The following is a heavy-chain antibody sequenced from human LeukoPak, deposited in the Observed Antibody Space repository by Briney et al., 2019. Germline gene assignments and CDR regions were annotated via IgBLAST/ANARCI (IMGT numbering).Heavy chain of an antibody. Sequence: SETLSLTCAVYGGSFSGYYWSWIRQPPGKELEWIGEINHSGSTNHNPSLKSRVTISVDTSKNQFSLKLSSVTAADTAVYYCARGGPVQLEPPVIGPTDYWGQGTLVTVSS. D-gene: IGHD1-1*01. V-gene: IGHV4-34*01. CDR1: GGSFSGYY. J-gene: IGHJ4*02. CDR2: INHSGST. CDR3: ARGGPVQLEPPVIGPTDY.